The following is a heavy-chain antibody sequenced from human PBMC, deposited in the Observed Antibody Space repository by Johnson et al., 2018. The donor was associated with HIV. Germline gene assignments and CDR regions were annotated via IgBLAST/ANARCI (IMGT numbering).Heavy chain of an antibody. CDR1: GFTFSSYW. V-gene: IGHV3-66*01. D-gene: IGHD5-24*01. Sequence: VQLVESGGGVVQPGRSLRLSCAASGFTFSSYWMHWVRQCPGKGLEWVSVINSGGGTYYADSVTGRFTISRDNSKNTLYLQMNSLIAEDTAVYFCARGCRDGYTCDVFDVWGQGTRVTVSS. J-gene: IGHJ3*01. CDR3: ARGCRDGYTCDVFDV. CDR2: INSGGGT.